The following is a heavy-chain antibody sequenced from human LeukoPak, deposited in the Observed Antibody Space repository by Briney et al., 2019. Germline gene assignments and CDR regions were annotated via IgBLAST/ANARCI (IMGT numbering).Heavy chain of an antibody. D-gene: IGHD6-19*01. Sequence: GGSLRLSCSHSEFSFSDYWMTWVRQAPGKGLEWVANINQDGTETFSVDSVKGRFTISRDNAKNSLFLQMNGLRPEDTAVYYCARVASSGGWYPSHFDYWGQGTLVTVSS. V-gene: IGHV3-7*05. CDR1: EFSFSDYW. CDR2: INQDGTET. CDR3: ARVASSGGWYPSHFDY. J-gene: IGHJ4*02.